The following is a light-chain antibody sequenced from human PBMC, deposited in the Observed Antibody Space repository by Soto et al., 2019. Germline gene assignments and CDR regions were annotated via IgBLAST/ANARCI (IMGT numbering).Light chain of an antibody. CDR1: NIGSKN. CDR3: QVWDSSTVV. V-gene: IGLV3-9*01. CDR2: RDT. J-gene: IGLJ2*01. Sequence: SSELTQPLSVSVALGQTARITCGGDNIGSKNVHWYQQMPGQAPVLVIDRDTIRPSGIPERFSGSNSRNTATLTISRVQAGDEADYYCQVWDSSTVVFGGGTKLTVL.